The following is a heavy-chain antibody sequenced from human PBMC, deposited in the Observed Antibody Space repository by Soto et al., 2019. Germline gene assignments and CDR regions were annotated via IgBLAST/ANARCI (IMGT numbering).Heavy chain of an antibody. CDR3: ARHHPRTLAALEIPLDF. J-gene: IGHJ4*02. CDR1: VASINSYS. D-gene: IGHD6-25*01. Sequence: PSETLSLTLKVSVASINSYSWPSIRQPPGKGLEWIGSIYYSGSSYYNPSLKTIVTIYVDTSKNQLSLKLTSVTAADTAVYFCARHHPRTLAALEIPLDFWGKGILVSDPS. V-gene: IGHV4-39*01. CDR2: IYYSGSS.